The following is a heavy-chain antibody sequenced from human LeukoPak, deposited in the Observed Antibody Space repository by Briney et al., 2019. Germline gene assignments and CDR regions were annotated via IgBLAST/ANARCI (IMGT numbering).Heavy chain of an antibody. J-gene: IGHJ6*02. V-gene: IGHV3-30*18. D-gene: IGHD3-3*01. Sequence: GGSLRLSCAASGFTFSSYGMHWVRQAPGKGLEWVAVISYDGSNKYYADSVKGRFTISRDNSKNTLYLQMNSLRAEDTAVYYCAKYGFWSGYVYYYYGMDVWGQGTTVTVSS. CDR2: ISYDGSNK. CDR3: AKYGFWSGYVYYYYGMDV. CDR1: GFTFSSYG.